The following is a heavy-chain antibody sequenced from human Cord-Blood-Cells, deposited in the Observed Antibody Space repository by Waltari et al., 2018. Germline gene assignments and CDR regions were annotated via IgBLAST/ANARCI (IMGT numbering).Heavy chain of an antibody. V-gene: IGHV4-34*01. D-gene: IGHD1-26*01. CDR1: GGSFSGYY. CDR2: INHSGST. J-gene: IGHJ4*02. Sequence: QVQLQQWGAGLLKPSETLSLTCAVYGGSFSGYYWSWIRQPPGKGLEWIGEINHSGSTNSNPSLKSRVTISVDTSKNQFSLKLSSVTAADTAVYYCARHVLQSGSYYFDYWGQGTLVTVSS. CDR3: ARHVLQSGSYYFDY.